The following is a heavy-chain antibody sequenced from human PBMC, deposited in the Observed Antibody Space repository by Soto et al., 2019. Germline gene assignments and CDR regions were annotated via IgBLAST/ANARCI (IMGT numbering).Heavy chain of an antibody. CDR3: ALNTGYIYGSDY. CDR2: IIPILGIA. J-gene: IGHJ4*02. V-gene: IGHV1-69*04. Sequence: GASVKVSCKASGGTFSSYAISWVRQAPGQGLEWMGRIIPILGIANYAQKFQGRVTITADKSTSTAYTELSSLRSEDTAVYYCALNTGYIYGSDYWGQGTLVTVSS. D-gene: IGHD5-18*01. CDR1: GGTFSSYA.